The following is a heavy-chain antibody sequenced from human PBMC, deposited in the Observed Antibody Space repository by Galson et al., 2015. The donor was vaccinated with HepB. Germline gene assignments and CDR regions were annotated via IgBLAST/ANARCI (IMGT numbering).Heavy chain of an antibody. Sequence: PALVTPTQTLTLTCTFSGFSLSTSGVGVGWIRQPPGKALEWLALIYWDDDKQYSPSLKSSLTITKDTSKTQVVLTMTNMDPVDTATYYCAQHVYYYDSSGYHRLPVFGHWGQGTLVTVSS. CDR1: GFSLSTSGVG. J-gene: IGHJ4*02. V-gene: IGHV2-5*02. CDR3: AQHVYYYDSSGYHRLPVFGH. D-gene: IGHD3-22*01. CDR2: IYWDDDK.